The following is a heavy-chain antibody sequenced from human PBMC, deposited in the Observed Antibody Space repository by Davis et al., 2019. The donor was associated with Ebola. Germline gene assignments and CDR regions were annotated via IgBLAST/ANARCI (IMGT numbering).Heavy chain of an antibody. Sequence: LVKVSCKASVGTFSSYAISWVRQAPGQGLEWMGRIIPILGIANYAQKFQGRVTITADKSTSTAYMELSSLRSEDTAVYYCARDRYCGGDCYEDYWGQGTLVTVSS. CDR2: IIPILGIA. V-gene: IGHV1-69*04. J-gene: IGHJ4*02. CDR3: ARDRYCGGDCYEDY. D-gene: IGHD2-21*02. CDR1: VGTFSSYA.